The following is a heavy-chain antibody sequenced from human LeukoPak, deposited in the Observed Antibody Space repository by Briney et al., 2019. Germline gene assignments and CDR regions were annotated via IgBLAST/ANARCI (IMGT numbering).Heavy chain of an antibody. V-gene: IGHV1-2*02. Sequence: ASVKVSCKASGYSFADYYMHWVRQAPGQGLEWMGWINPNSGGTNYAQKFQGRVTMTRDTSISTAYMELSRLRSDDTAVYYCARVMVIAAAGTVPEFDYWGQGTLVTVSS. CDR3: ARVMVIAAAGTVPEFDY. CDR1: GYSFADYY. D-gene: IGHD6-13*01. J-gene: IGHJ4*02. CDR2: INPNSGGT.